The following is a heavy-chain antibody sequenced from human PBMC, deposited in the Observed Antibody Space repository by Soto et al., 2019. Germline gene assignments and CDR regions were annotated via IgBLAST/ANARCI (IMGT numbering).Heavy chain of an antibody. Sequence: SETLSLTCAVSGGSISISSYYWCWIRQPPGKGLEWIGSMYYSGSTYYNPSLKSRVTISVDTSKNQFSLKLSSVTAADTAVYYCAGGVATIPYAFDIWGQGTIVTVSS. CDR1: GGSISISSYY. D-gene: IGHD5-12*01. CDR3: AGGVATIPYAFDI. CDR2: MYYSGST. V-gene: IGHV4-39*01. J-gene: IGHJ3*02.